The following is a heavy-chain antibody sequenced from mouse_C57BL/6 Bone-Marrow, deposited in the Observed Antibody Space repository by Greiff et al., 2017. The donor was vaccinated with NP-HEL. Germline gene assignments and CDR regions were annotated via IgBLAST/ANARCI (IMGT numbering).Heavy chain of an antibody. CDR2: ISYSGST. J-gene: IGHJ4*01. V-gene: IGHV3-8*01. D-gene: IGHD1-1*01. CDR3: AEDYYGSSHYYAMDY. Sequence: DVQLQESGPGLAKPSQTLSLTCSVTGYSITSDYWNWIRKFPGNKLEYMGYISYSGSTYYNPSLKSRISITRDTSKNQYYLQLNSVTTEDTATYYCAEDYYGSSHYYAMDYWGQGTSVTVSS. CDR1: GYSITSDY.